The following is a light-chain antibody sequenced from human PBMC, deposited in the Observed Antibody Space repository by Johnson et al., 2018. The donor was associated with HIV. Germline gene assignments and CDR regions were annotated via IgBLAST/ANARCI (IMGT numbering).Light chain of an antibody. CDR2: DNN. CDR1: SSNLGSSF. Sequence: QSVLTQPPSVSAAPGQTVTISCSGCSSNLGSSFVSWYRQVPGTAPKLLIYDNNKRPSGIPGRFSGSKSGPSATLGITGLRTGDEADYYSGTWDSSLTSYVFGAVTKVTVL. V-gene: IGLV1-51*01. CDR3: GTWDSSLTSYV. J-gene: IGLJ1*01.